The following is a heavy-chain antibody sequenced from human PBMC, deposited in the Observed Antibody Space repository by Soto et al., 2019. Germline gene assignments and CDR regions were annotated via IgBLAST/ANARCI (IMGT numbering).Heavy chain of an antibody. D-gene: IGHD3-10*01. CDR2: IDPSDSYT. J-gene: IGHJ6*02. V-gene: IGHV5-10-1*01. CDR1: GYSFTSYW. CDR3: ARDYYGSGSYYNAGYYGMDV. Sequence: LGESLKISCKGSGYSFTSYWISWVRQMPGKGLEWMGRIDPSDSYTNYSPSFQGHVTISADKSISTAYLQWSSLKASDTAMYYCARDYYGSGSYYNAGYYGMDVWGQGTTVTVSS.